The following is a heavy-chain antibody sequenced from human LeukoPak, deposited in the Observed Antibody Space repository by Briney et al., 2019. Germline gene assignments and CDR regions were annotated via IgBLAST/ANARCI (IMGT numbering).Heavy chain of an antibody. CDR2: INPSSGST. Sequence: ASVKVSCKLSGYTFTTNYIHWVRQAPGQGLEWMGIINPSSGSTSYAQKFQGRVTVTRDTSTRTVYMELSSLRFEDTAVYYCARASSGAPRFDYWGQGTLVTVSS. CDR3: ARASSGAPRFDY. CDR1: GYTFTTNY. V-gene: IGHV1-46*01. D-gene: IGHD6-19*01. J-gene: IGHJ4*02.